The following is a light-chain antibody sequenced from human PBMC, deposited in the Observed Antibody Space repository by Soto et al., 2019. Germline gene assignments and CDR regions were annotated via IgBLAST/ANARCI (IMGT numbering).Light chain of an antibody. CDR3: TSFTNTTTLDV. J-gene: IGLJ1*01. CDR2: EVS. V-gene: IGLV2-14*01. Sequence: QPVLSQPASVSWAPGHAVTISCTGTSSDVGRSNYVSCYQQHPNNAPKLIIFEVSHRPTGVSNRFSGSKTGHTASLTISGLQSEDEADYFCTSFTNTTTLDVFGTGNK. CDR1: SSDVGRSNY.